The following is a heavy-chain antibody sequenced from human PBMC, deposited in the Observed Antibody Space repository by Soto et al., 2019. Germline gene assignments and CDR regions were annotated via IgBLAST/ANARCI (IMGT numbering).Heavy chain of an antibody. CDR3: ARVVPGAEAWFGP. D-gene: IGHD2-2*01. CDR2: ISTYSGDT. V-gene: IGHV1-18*01. CDR1: GGTFSSYA. Sequence: EASVKVSCKASGGTFSSYAISWVRQAPGQGLEWMGWISTYSGDTKYAQKFQGRVTMTTDTSTTTAYLELRSLRSDDTAVYYCARVVPGAEAWFGPWGQGTLVTVSS. J-gene: IGHJ5*02.